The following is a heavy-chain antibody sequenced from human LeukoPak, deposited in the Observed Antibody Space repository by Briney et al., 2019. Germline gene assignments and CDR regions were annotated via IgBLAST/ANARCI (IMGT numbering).Heavy chain of an antibody. J-gene: IGHJ3*02. CDR3: ARDMDMTTGAFDI. D-gene: IGHD1-1*01. V-gene: IGHV3-33*01. CDR2: IWYDGSNK. CDR1: GFTFSSYG. Sequence: GRSLRLSCAASGFTFSSYGMHWVRQAPGKGLEWVAVIWYDGSNKYYAGSVKGRFTISRDNSKNTLYLQMNSLRAEDTAVYYCARDMDMTTGAFDIWGQGTMVTVSS.